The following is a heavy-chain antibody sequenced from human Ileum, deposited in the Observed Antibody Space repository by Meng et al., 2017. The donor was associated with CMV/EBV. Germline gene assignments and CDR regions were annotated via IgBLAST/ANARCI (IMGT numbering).Heavy chain of an antibody. CDR2: ISSDGVNT. V-gene: IGHV3-64*01. CDR1: GFTFSNYA. Sequence: EVILVESGGDLVQPGGSLRLSCAASGFTFSNYAMHWVRQAPGKGLEFVSAISSDGVNTEYAYSVKGRFTISRDNSKDTMYLQMVNLRAEDMAVYYCAKDRGRWLQFTPDSWGQGTLVTVSS. CDR3: AKDRGRWLQFTPDS. D-gene: IGHD5-24*01. J-gene: IGHJ5*02.